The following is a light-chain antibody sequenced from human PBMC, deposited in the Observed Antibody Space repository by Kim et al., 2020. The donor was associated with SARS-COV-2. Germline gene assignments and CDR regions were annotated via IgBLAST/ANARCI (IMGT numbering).Light chain of an antibody. Sequence: GRMVTSACSGSSANIGSNSVYWYQPLPGTAPNLLISKNNQRPSGVPDRFSGSKSGTSASLAISGLRSGDEADYYCVAWDDSLSGWVFGGGTKVTVL. CDR3: VAWDDSLSGWV. V-gene: IGLV1-47*01. CDR2: KNN. J-gene: IGLJ3*02. CDR1: SANIGSNS.